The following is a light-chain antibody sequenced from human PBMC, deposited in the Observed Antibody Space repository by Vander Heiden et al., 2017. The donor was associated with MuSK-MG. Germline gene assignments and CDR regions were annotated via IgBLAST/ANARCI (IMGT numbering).Light chain of an antibody. J-gene: IGKJ4*01. CDR1: QGMSNY. V-gene: IGKV1-27*01. CDR2: AAS. CDR3: QKYNWAPLT. Sequence: DIQMTQSPSSLSASVGDSVTITCRASQGMSNYLAWYQQKPEKVTKLLIDAASTLQSRVPSRCGGGGSGTDFTITSSRVQHEDVATYCCQKYNWAPLTFGGGTKVEIK.